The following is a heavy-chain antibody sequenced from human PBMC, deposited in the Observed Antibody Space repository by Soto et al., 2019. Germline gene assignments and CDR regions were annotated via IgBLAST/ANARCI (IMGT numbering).Heavy chain of an antibody. D-gene: IGHD3-3*01. J-gene: IGHJ6*02. Sequence: PGGSLRLSCAASGFTFSSYGMHWVRQAPGKGLEWVAVIWYDGSNKYYADSVKGRFTISRDNSKNTLYLQMNSLRAEDTAVYYCARDQDDFWSGYYYGMDVWGQGTTVTVSS. CDR2: IWYDGSNK. CDR3: ARDQDDFWSGYYYGMDV. V-gene: IGHV3-33*01. CDR1: GFTFSSYG.